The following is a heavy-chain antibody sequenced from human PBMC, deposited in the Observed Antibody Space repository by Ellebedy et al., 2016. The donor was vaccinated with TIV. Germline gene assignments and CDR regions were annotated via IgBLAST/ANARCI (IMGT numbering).Heavy chain of an antibody. D-gene: IGHD5-12*01. CDR3: ARDGLGGYDYDY. CDR2: ISGSSGTT. V-gene: IGHV3-48*01. CDR1: GFTFSSYS. J-gene: IGHJ4*02. Sequence: GGSLRLSXAASGFTFSSYSMNWVRQAAGKGLEWVSYISGSSGTTYYADSVKGRFTISRDNAKISLYLQMDSLTVEDTAVYYCARDGLGGYDYDYWGQGTLVTVSS.